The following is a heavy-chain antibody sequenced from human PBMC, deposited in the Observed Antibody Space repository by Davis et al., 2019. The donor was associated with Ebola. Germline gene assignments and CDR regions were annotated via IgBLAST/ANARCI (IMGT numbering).Heavy chain of an antibody. J-gene: IGHJ6*02. Sequence: GESPKISRAAPGFTLSSYGLHWVRQAPGKGLEWVAVIWYDGSNKYYADSVKCRFTISRDNSKNTLYPQMNSLRAEDTAVYYCARDQDRVVPAAMLQSYYYGMDVWGQGTTVTVSS. CDR2: IWYDGSNK. D-gene: IGHD2-2*01. CDR3: ARDQDRVVPAAMLQSYYYGMDV. V-gene: IGHV3-33*08. CDR1: GFTLSSYG.